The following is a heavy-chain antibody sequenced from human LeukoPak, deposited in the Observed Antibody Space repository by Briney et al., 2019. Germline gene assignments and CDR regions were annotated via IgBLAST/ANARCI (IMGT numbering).Heavy chain of an antibody. CDR3: ARGGITTDDAFDI. J-gene: IGHJ3*02. CDR2: IYYSGST. D-gene: IGHD1-14*01. V-gene: IGHV4-59*08. CDR1: GGSISSYY. Sequence: SETLSLTCTVSGGSISSYYWSWIRQPPGKGLEWIEYIYYSGSTNYNPSLKSRVTISVDTSKNQFSLKLSSVTAADTAVYYCARGGITTDDAFDIWGQGTMVTVSS.